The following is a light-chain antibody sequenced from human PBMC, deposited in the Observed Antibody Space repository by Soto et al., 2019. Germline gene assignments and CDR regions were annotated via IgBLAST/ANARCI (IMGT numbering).Light chain of an antibody. V-gene: IGKV3-20*01. J-gene: IGKJ1*01. Sequence: EIVLTQSPGTLSLSPGERATLSCRASQSVSSNFLAWYQQKPGQAPRLLMYGASSRATNIPARFSGSGSGTDFTLTISRLEPEDFAVYYCQQYGSSPETFGQGTKVEMK. CDR1: QSVSSNF. CDR2: GAS. CDR3: QQYGSSPET.